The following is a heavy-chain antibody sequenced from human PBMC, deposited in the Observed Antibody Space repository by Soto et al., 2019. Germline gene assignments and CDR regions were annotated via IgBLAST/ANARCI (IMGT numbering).Heavy chain of an antibody. CDR3: ARVQHSSGSHSWFYP. CDR2: IYSSGST. Sequence: SETLSLTCTVSGGSISGYYWTWIRQPAGKGLEYIGRIYSSGSTNFSPSLKSRVAMSVDTSQNQISLKLTSMTAADTAVYYCARVQHSSGSHSWFYPCGQGILVTVSS. J-gene: IGHJ5*02. CDR1: GGSISGYY. V-gene: IGHV4-4*07. D-gene: IGHD3-22*01.